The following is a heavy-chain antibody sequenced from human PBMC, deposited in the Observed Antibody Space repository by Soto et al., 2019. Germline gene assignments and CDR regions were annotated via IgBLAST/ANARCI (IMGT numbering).Heavy chain of an antibody. CDR3: ARELLGSGWHGNWFDP. Sequence: SQTLSLTCVISGDSVSSNSAAWNWIRQSPSRGLEWLGRTYYRSKWYNDYAVSVKSRITINPDTSKNQFSLQLNSVTPEDTAVYYCARELLGSGWHGNWFDPWGQGTLVTVSS. J-gene: IGHJ5*02. V-gene: IGHV6-1*01. D-gene: IGHD6-19*01. CDR1: GDSVSSNSAA. CDR2: TYYRSKWYN.